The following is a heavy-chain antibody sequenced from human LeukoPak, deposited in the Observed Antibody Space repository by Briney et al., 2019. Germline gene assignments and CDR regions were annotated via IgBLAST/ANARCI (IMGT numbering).Heavy chain of an antibody. D-gene: IGHD6-19*01. CDR3: ARDHGIAAAASYSSGWYDLDY. CDR2: IWYDGSNK. V-gene: IGHV3-33*01. Sequence: GRSLRLSCAASGFTFSSYGMHWVRQAPGKGLEWVAVIWYDGSNKYYADSVKGRFTISRDNSKNTLYLQMNSLRAEDTAVYYCARDHGIAAAASYSSGWYDLDYWGQGTLVTASS. J-gene: IGHJ4*02. CDR1: GFTFSSYG.